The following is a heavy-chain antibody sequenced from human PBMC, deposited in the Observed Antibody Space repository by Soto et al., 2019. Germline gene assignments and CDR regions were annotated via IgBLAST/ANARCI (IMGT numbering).Heavy chain of an antibody. J-gene: IGHJ4*02. CDR1: GGSIRSYY. Sequence: TSETLSLTCTVSGGSIRSYYWSWIRQPPGKGLEWIGYIYYSGSTNYNPSLKSRVTISIDTSKNQFSLKLSSVTAADTAVYYCASVDYWGQGTLVTV. V-gene: IGHV4-59*01. CDR3: ASVDY. CDR2: IYYSGST.